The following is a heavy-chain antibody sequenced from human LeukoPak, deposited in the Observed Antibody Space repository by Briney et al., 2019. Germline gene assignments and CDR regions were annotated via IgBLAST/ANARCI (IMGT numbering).Heavy chain of an antibody. V-gene: IGHV3-30*02. D-gene: IGHD6-19*01. CDR3: AKSIPTIAVAVSTRQ. CDR2: IRYDGSDK. J-gene: IGHJ4*02. CDR1: GFTFGGSG. Sequence: GGSLRLSCAASGFTFGGSGMHWVRQAPGKGLEWVAFIRYDGSDKHYADSVKGRFTISRDNSKNTLYLQMNSLRAEDTAVYYCAKSIPTIAVAVSTRQWGQGTLVTVSS.